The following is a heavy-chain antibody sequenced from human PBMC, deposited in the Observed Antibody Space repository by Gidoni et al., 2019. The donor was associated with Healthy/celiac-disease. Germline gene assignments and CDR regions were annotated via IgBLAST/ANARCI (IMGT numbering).Heavy chain of an antibody. V-gene: IGHV2-26*01. D-gene: IGHD4-17*01. CDR3: ARIQEDDGAPNVLHWYFDL. CDR1: GFSLSNARMG. Sequence: QVTLKEAGPVLVKRTEIITLTCTVSGFSLSNARMGWSWIRQPPGKAPEWLAHIFSNDENSYSTSLKSRLTISKDTSKSQVVLTLTNMDPVDTATYYCARIQEDDGAPNVLHWYFDLWGRGTLVTVSS. CDR2: IFSNDEN. J-gene: IGHJ2*01.